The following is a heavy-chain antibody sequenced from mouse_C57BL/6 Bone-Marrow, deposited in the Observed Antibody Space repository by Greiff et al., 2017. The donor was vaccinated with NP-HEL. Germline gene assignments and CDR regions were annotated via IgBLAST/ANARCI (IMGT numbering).Heavy chain of an antibody. J-gene: IGHJ2*01. CDR3: AALLGY. CDR1: GFNIKDYY. D-gene: IGHD4-1*01. Sequence: EVKVVESGAELVKPGASVKLSCTASGFNIKDYYMHWVKQRTEQGLEWIGRIDPEDGETKYAPKFQGKATITADTSSNTADLQLSSLTSEDTAVYYCAALLGYWGQGTTLTVSS. CDR2: IDPEDGET. V-gene: IGHV14-2*01.